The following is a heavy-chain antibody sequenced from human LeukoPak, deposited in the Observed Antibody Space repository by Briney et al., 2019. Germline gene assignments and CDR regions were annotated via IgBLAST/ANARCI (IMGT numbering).Heavy chain of an antibody. CDR3: ARDHFSLVRGVGMGV. Sequence: ASVKVSCKAYGYTFTSYGISWVRQAPGQGLEWMGWISAYTGHTNYAQKLQGRVTLTTDTSTSTAYMELRSLTSDDTAMYYCARDHFSLVRGVGMGVWGKGTTVTVSS. CDR2: ISAYTGHT. J-gene: IGHJ6*04. V-gene: IGHV1-18*04. D-gene: IGHD3-10*01. CDR1: GYTFTSYG.